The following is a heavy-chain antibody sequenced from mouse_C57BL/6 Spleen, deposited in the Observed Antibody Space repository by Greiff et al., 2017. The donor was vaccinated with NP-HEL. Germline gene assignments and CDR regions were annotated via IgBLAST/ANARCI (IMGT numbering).Heavy chain of an antibody. Sequence: EVKLVESGGGLVKPGGSLKLSCAASGFTFSDYGMHWVRQAPEKGLEWVAYISSGSSTIYYAATVKGLFTISRDNAKNTLFLQMTSMRSEDTDMYYCARPSYYGSSLYYFDYWGQGTTLTVSS. V-gene: IGHV5-17*01. CDR3: ARPSYYGSSLYYFDY. J-gene: IGHJ2*01. CDR2: ISSGSSTI. D-gene: IGHD1-1*01. CDR1: GFTFSDYG.